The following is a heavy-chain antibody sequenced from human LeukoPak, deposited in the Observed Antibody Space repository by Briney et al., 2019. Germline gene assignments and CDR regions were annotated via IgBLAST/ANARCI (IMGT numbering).Heavy chain of an antibody. J-gene: IGHJ3*02. D-gene: IGHD4-23*01. CDR2: TYYRSKWYN. CDR3: ARSGGHDAFDI. V-gene: IGHV6-1*01. CDR1: GDSVSSYSAA. Sequence: SQTLSLTCAISGDSVSSYSAAWSWIRQSPSRGLEWPGRTYYRSKWYNDYAVSVKSRITINPDTSKNPLSLQLTSVTPEDTAVYYCARSGGHDAFDIWGQGTMVTVSS.